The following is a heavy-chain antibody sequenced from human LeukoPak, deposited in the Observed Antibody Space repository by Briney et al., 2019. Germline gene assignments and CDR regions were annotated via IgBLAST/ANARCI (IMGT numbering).Heavy chain of an antibody. J-gene: IGHJ4*02. CDR3: AKLRFGELIDY. D-gene: IGHD3-10*01. CDR1: GFTFSSYA. V-gene: IGHV3-23*01. Sequence: GESLRLSCAASGFTFSSYAMSWVRQAPGKGLEWVSGISGSGGSTYYADSVKGRFTTSRDNSENTLYLQMNSLRAEDTAVYFCAKLRFGELIDYWGQGTLVTVSS. CDR2: ISGSGGST.